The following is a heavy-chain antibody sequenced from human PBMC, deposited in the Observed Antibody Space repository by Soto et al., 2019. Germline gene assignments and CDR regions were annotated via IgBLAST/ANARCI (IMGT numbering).Heavy chain of an antibody. Sequence: EVQLVESGGGLAQPGGSLRLSCAASGFTFSSYSMNWVRQAPGKGLEWVSYISSSSSTIYYADSVKGRFTISRDNAKKAIYLKMNSLRDEDTAIYYCAREGVATGDWYFDLWGRGTLVTASS. CDR3: AREGVATGDWYFDL. CDR2: ISSSSSTI. J-gene: IGHJ2*01. CDR1: GFTFSSYS. V-gene: IGHV3-48*02. D-gene: IGHD2-15*01.